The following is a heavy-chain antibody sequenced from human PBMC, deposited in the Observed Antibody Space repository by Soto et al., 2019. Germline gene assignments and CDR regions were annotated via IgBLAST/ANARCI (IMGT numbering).Heavy chain of an antibody. CDR1: GFTFSSYA. D-gene: IGHD2-2*01. V-gene: IGHV3-64*01. J-gene: IGHJ6*03. CDR3: AGEYWSSTSCYSYYYYYMDV. Sequence: GGSLRLSCAASGFTFSSYAMHWVRQAPGKGLEYVSAISSNGGSTYYAYSGKGRFTMSRDNSKNTLYLQMGSLRAENMAVYYCAGEYWSSTSCYSYYYYYMDVWGKGTTVTVSS. CDR2: ISSNGGST.